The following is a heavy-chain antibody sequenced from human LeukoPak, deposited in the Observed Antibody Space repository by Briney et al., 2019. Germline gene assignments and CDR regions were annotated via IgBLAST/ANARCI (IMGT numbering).Heavy chain of an antibody. CDR1: GYTFTDYY. V-gene: IGHV1-2*02. CDR3: ARFYSSTWQFDY. D-gene: IGHD6-13*01. CDR2: INPNSGGT. J-gene: IGHJ4*02. Sequence: ASVKVSCKASGYTFTDYYIHWMRQAPGQGLEWIGWINPNSGGTKNAQRFQGRVTMARDTSIRTAYMEVSGLTYDDTAVFYCARFYSSTWQFDYWGQGTLVTASS.